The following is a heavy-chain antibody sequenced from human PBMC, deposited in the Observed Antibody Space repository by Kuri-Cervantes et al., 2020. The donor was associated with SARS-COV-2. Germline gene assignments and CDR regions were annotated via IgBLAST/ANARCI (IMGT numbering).Heavy chain of an antibody. V-gene: IGHV4-61*02. Sequence: SETLSLTCTVSGGSISSSSYYWGWIRQPAGKGLEWIGRIYTSGSTNYNPSLKSRVTMSVDTSKNQFSLKLSSVTAADTAVYYCAREAYYCSSTSCYVPVYYYYYYMTSGAKGPRSPSP. J-gene: IGHJ6*03. CDR1: GGSISSSSYY. D-gene: IGHD2-2*01. CDR2: IYTSGST. CDR3: AREAYYCSSTSCYVPVYYYYYYMTS.